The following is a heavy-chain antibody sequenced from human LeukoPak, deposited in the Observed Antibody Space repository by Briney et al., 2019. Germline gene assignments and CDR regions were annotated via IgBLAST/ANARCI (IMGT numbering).Heavy chain of an antibody. Sequence: GGTLRLSCAASGFTFSSYGMSWVREAPGKGLEWVASIKQDGSEKYYVDSVKGRFTISRDNAKNSLYLQMNSLRAEDTAVYYCASTPGYNYVGYYFDYWGQGTLVTVSS. D-gene: IGHD5-18*01. J-gene: IGHJ4*02. CDR3: ASTPGYNYVGYYFDY. CDR2: IKQDGSEK. CDR1: GFTFSSYG. V-gene: IGHV3-7*01.